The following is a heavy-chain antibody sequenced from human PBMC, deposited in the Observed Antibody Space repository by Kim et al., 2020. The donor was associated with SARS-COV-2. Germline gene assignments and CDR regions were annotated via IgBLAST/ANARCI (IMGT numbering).Heavy chain of an antibody. V-gene: IGHV3-23*01. D-gene: IGHD4-17*01. Sequence: YADPVKGRFTSSRDNSKNTLYLQMNSLRAEDTALYYCAKGPSTVVTPADYWGQGTLVTVSS. J-gene: IGHJ4*02. CDR3: AKGPSTVVTPADY.